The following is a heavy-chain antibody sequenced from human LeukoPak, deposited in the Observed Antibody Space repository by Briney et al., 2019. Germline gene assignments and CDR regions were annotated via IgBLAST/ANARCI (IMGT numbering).Heavy chain of an antibody. Sequence: GGSLRLSCAAAGFTFSDYYMSWIRQAPGKWREWVSYISSRGSTIYYADSVKGRFTISRDNAKDSLYLQMNSLRAEDTAVYYCARAASGTTGPYYYYYYMDVWGKGNTVTVSS. CDR2: ISSRGSTI. D-gene: IGHD1-1*01. CDR3: ARAASGTTGPYYYYYYMDV. CDR1: GFTFSDYY. J-gene: IGHJ6*03. V-gene: IGHV3-11*04.